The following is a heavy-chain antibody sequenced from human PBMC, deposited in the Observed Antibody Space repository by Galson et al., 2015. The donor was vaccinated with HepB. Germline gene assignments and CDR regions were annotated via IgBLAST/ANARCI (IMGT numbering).Heavy chain of an antibody. J-gene: IGHJ4*02. V-gene: IGHV1-18*01. D-gene: IGHD6-19*01. CDR1: GYTFTRYG. Sequence: SVKVSCKASGYTFTRYGISWVRQAPGQGLEWMGWISAYNGNTNYAQKLQGRVTMTTDTSTSTAYMELRSLRSDDTAVYYCAREYSSGWPFDYWGQGTLVTVSS. CDR3: AREYSSGWPFDY. CDR2: ISAYNGNT.